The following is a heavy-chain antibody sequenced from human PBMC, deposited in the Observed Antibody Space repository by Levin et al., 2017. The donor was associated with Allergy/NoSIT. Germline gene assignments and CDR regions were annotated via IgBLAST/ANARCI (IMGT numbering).Heavy chain of an antibody. V-gene: IGHV1-69*04. CDR1: GGTFSSYA. D-gene: IGHD3-22*01. CDR2: IIPILGIA. Sequence: SVKVSCKASGGTFSSYAISRVRQAPGQGLEWMGRIIPILGIANYAQKFQGRVTITADKSTSTAYMELSSLRSEDTAVYYCARLYSSGFDHFDYWGQGTLVTVSS. CDR3: ARLYSSGFDHFDY. J-gene: IGHJ4*02.